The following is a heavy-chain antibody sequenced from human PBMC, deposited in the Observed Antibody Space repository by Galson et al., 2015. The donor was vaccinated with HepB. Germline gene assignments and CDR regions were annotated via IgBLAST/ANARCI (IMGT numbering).Heavy chain of an antibody. Sequence: SLRLSCAASGFTFNNYAMHWVRQAPGRGLEWVAVISNDATNQFYGDSVQGRFTISRDNSRNTLYLQMNSLKNGDTAVYYCARGIPRTTDYISKLYYYGMDVWGQGTTVTVSS. D-gene: IGHD4-11*01. J-gene: IGHJ6*02. CDR1: GFTFNNYA. V-gene: IGHV3-30*04. CDR2: ISNDATNQ. CDR3: ARGIPRTTDYISKLYYYGMDV.